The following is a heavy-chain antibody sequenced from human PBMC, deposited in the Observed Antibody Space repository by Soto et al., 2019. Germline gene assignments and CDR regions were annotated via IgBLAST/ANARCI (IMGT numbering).Heavy chain of an antibody. J-gene: IGHJ5*02. CDR2: INTANGDT. Sequence: QIQLVQSGAEMKKPGASVKVSCKASGYTFTNYAMHWVRQAPGQSLGWMGRINTANGDTIYSQNFQGRVTITRDASARTVYLELSSLRFEDSAVYYWGRGQATFDPWGQGTLVTVSS. CDR3: GRGQATFDP. V-gene: IGHV1-3*04. CDR1: GYTFTNYA.